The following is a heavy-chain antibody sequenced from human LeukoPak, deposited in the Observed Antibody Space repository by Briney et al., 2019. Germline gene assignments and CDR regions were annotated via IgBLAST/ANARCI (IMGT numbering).Heavy chain of an antibody. D-gene: IGHD5-18*01. J-gene: IGHJ4*02. CDR1: GFTFSSYA. V-gene: IGHV3-21*01. CDR3: SGYSYGYGIDY. CDR2: ISSSSSYI. Sequence: PGGSLRLSCAASGFTFSSYAMSWVRQAPGKGLEWVSSISSSSSYIYYADSVKGRFTISRDNAKNSLYLQMNSQRAEDMAVYYCSGYSYGYGIDYWGQGTLVTVSS.